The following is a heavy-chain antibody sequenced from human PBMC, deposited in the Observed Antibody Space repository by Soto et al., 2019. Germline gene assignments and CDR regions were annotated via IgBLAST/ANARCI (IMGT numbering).Heavy chain of an antibody. D-gene: IGHD1-7*01. CDR1: GFTFSTYA. Sequence: PGGSLRLSCAASGFTFSTYALSWVRQAPGKGLEWVSAISANGQGIYYADSVRGRFTISRDNSKNTIFPHMDSLRAEDTAVYYCAKDRNYPRDQFHYWGQGTLVTVSS. V-gene: IGHV3-23*01. CDR3: AKDRNYPRDQFHY. J-gene: IGHJ4*02. CDR2: ISANGQGI.